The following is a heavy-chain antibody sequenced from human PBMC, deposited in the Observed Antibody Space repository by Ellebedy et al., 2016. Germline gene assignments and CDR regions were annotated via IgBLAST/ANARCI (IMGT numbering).Heavy chain of an antibody. J-gene: IGHJ4*02. CDR2: INHSGST. D-gene: IGHD3-10*01. V-gene: IGHV4-34*01. Sequence: SETLSLXXAVYGGSFSGYYWSWIRQPPGKGLEWIGEINHSGSTNYNPSLKSRVTISVDTSKNQFSLKLSSVTAADTAVYYCAREVITMVRGVDQIQWGQGTLVTVSS. CDR1: GGSFSGYY. CDR3: AREVITMVRGVDQIQ.